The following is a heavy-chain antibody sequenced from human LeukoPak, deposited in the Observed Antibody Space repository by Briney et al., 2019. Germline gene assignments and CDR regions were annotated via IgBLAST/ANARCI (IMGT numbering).Heavy chain of an antibody. D-gene: IGHD5-24*01. J-gene: IGHJ4*02. CDR1: GGSISSGGYS. Sequence: SQTLSLTCAVSGGSISSGGYSWSWIRQPPGKGLEWIGYIYHSGSTNYNPSLKSRVTMSTDTSENHVSLKLSSVTAADTAVYYCARGGSADGYNRPLDFWGQGTLVTVSS. CDR3: ARGGSADGYNRPLDF. CDR2: IYHSGST. V-gene: IGHV4-30-2*01.